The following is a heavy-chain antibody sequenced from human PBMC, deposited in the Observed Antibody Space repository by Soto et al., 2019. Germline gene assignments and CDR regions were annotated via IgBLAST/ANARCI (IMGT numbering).Heavy chain of an antibody. J-gene: IGHJ4*02. CDR1: GGSISSGGSS. Sequence: QLQLQESGSGLVKPSQTLSLTCAVSGGSISSGGSSWSWIRQPPGQGLEWIAYIYHSVSTYYNPSLRSQVTISVDRSKNQFSLKLSSVTAADTAVYYCARVPDYWGQGTLVTVSS. CDR2: IYHSVST. CDR3: ARVPDY. V-gene: IGHV4-30-2*01.